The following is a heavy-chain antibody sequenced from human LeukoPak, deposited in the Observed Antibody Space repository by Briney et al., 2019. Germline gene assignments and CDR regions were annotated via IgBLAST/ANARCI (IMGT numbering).Heavy chain of an antibody. D-gene: IGHD3-10*01. CDR1: GYTFTSYY. J-gene: IGHJ5*02. CDR2: INPNSGGT. Sequence: ASVKVSCKASGYTFTSYYMHWVRQAPGQGLEWMGWINPNSGGTNYAQKFQGRVTMTRDTSISTAYMELSRLRSDDTAVYYCARDDYYGSGSYEAWGQGTLVTVSS. V-gene: IGHV1-2*02. CDR3: ARDDYYGSGSYEA.